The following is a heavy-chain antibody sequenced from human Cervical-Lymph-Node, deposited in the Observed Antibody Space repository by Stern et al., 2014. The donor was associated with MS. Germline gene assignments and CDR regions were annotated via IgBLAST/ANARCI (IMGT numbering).Heavy chain of an antibody. Sequence: VQLGQSGAEVKKPGSSVKVSCRASVGTFGSFAVNWVRQAPGHGLEWMAGIIPICGTANSAQRFQGRVTSTADESTTTAYMELNSLTSDDTAVYFCTREAIGHSGTFDFWGQGTLVTVSS. V-gene: IGHV1-69*01. CDR3: TREAIGHSGTFDF. CDR1: VGTFGSFA. D-gene: IGHD5-12*01. CDR2: IIPICGTA. J-gene: IGHJ4*02.